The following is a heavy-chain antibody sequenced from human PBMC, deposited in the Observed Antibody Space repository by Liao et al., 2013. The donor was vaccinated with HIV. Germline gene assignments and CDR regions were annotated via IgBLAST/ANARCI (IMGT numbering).Heavy chain of an antibody. Sequence: QVHLQESGPGQVKPSETLSLTCAVSGGSISGYYWSWIRQSPGKGLEWIGYIYSSGSTNYNPSLKSRVTISVDTSKNQFSLKLTSVTAADTAFYYCARARRSFFGSGSYYFDYWGQGTLVTVSS. V-gene: IGHV4-59*12. J-gene: IGHJ4*02. CDR1: GGSISGYY. CDR2: IYSSGST. CDR3: ARARRSFFGSGSYYFDY. D-gene: IGHD3-10*01.